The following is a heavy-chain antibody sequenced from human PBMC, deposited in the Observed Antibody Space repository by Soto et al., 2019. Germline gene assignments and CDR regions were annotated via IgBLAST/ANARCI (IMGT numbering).Heavy chain of an antibody. J-gene: IGHJ5*02. Sequence: SETLSLTCAVYGGSFSGYYWSWIRQPPGKGLEWIGEINHSGSTNYNPSLKSRVTISVDTSKNQFSLKLSSVTAADTAVYYCARLLPPRTSIAAAGTRLFDPWGQGTLVTVSS. D-gene: IGHD6-13*01. CDR2: INHSGST. CDR3: ARLLPPRTSIAAAGTRLFDP. CDR1: GGSFSGYY. V-gene: IGHV4-34*01.